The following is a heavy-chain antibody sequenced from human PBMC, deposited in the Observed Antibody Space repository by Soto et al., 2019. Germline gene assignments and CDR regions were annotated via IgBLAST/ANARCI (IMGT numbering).Heavy chain of an antibody. CDR3: TRGSSPVDFDY. CDR2: NNTYNGNT. D-gene: IGHD6-13*01. J-gene: IGHJ4*02. V-gene: IGHV1-18*01. CDR1: GYTFTNYG. Sequence: QVQLVQSGAEVKKPGASVQVSCKASGYTFTNYGINWVRQAPGQGLEWMGWNNTYNGNTTFAQRLQGRVTITTEASTNTAYMELRSLRADDTTVYYCTRGSSPVDFDYWGQGTLVTVSS.